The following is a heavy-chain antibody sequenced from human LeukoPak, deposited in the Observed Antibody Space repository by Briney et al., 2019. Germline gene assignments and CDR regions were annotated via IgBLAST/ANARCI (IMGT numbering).Heavy chain of an antibody. CDR3: ARETYDILTGYYFGNYYYYYYYLDV. D-gene: IGHD3-9*01. CDR1: GGSISSGSYY. Sequence: SETLSLTCTVSGGSISSGSYYWSWIRQPAGKGLEWIGRICTSGSTNYNPSLKSRVTISVDTSKNRFSLKLSSVTAADTAVYYCARETYDILTGYYFGNYYYYYYYLDVWGKGTTVTVSS. V-gene: IGHV4-61*02. J-gene: IGHJ6*03. CDR2: ICTSGST.